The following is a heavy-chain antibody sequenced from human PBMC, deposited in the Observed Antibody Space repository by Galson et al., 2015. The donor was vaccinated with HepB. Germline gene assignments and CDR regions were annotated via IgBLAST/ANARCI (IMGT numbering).Heavy chain of an antibody. CDR3: ARGGYSYGGY. J-gene: IGHJ4*02. Sequence: SLRLSCAASGFTFSSYSMNWVRQAPGKGLEWVSSISSSSSYIYYADSVKGRFTISRDNSKNTLYLQMNSLRAEDTAVYYCARGGYSYGGYWGQGTLVTVSS. D-gene: IGHD5-18*01. CDR2: ISSSSSYI. V-gene: IGHV3-21*01. CDR1: GFTFSSYS.